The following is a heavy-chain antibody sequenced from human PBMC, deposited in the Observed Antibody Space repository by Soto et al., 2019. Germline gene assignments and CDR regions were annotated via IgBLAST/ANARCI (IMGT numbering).Heavy chain of an antibody. CDR3: ARDGVWFGELSHYGMDV. J-gene: IGHJ6*02. D-gene: IGHD3-10*01. Sequence: SETLSLTCTVSGGSISSGGYYWSWIRQHSGKGLEWIGYIYYSGSTYYNPSLKSRVTISVDTSKNQFSLKLSSVTAADTAVYYCARDGVWFGELSHYGMDVWGQGTTVTVSS. V-gene: IGHV4-31*03. CDR1: GGSISSGGYY. CDR2: IYYSGST.